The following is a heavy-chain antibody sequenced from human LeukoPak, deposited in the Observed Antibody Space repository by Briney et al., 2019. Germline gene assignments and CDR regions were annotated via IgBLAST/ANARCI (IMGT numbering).Heavy chain of an antibody. D-gene: IGHD3-10*01. Sequence: GGSLRLSCAASGFTFSNAWMSWVRQAPGKGLEWVSYISSSGSTIYYADSVKGRFTISRDNAKNSLYLQMNSLRAEDTAVYYCAKDSVRSGSYYFPDYWGQGTLVTVSS. V-gene: IGHV3-11*04. CDR3: AKDSVRSGSYYFPDY. CDR2: ISSSGSTI. J-gene: IGHJ4*02. CDR1: GFTFSNAW.